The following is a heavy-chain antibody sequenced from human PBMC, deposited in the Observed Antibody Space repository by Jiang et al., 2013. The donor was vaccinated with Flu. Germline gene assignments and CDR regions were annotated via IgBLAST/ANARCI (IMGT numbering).Heavy chain of an antibody. V-gene: IGHV6-1*01. CDR3: ARGSGYSYGYASYYFDY. D-gene: IGHD5-18*01. CDR2: TYYRSKWYN. Sequence: RTYYRSKWYNDYAVSVKSRITINPDTSKNQFSLQLNSVTPEDTAVYYCARGSGYSYGYASYYFDYWGQGTLVTVSS. J-gene: IGHJ4*02.